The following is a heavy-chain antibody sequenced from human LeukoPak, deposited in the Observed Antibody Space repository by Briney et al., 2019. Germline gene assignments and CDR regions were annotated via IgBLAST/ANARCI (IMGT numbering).Heavy chain of an antibody. CDR2: IWHDGSNK. CDR1: GFTFSSCG. Sequence: GGSPRLSCAASGFTFSSCGMHWVRQAPGKGLEWVAVIWHDGSNKYYADSVKGRFTISRDNSKNTLDLQMNSLRAEDTAVYYCARDRGTRMAVLDYWGQGTLVTVSS. V-gene: IGHV3-33*01. J-gene: IGHJ4*02. CDR3: ARDRGTRMAVLDY. D-gene: IGHD1-1*01.